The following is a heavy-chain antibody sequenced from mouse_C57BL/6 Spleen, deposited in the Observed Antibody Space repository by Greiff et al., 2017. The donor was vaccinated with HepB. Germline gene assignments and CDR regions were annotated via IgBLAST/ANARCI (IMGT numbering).Heavy chain of an antibody. CDR3: ARGWDGSSYAYFDV. D-gene: IGHD1-1*01. CDR2: IDPNSGGT. J-gene: IGHJ1*03. CDR1: GYTFTSYW. V-gene: IGHV1-72*01. Sequence: SCKASGYTFTSYWMHWVKQRPGRGLEWIGRIDPNSGGTKYNEKFKSKATLTVDKPSSTAYMQLSSLTSEDSAVYYCARGWDGSSYAYFDVWGTGTTVTVSS.